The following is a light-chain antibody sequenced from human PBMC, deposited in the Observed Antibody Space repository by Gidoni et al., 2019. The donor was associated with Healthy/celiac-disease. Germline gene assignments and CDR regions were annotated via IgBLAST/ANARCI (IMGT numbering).Light chain of an antibody. Sequence: DIQMTQSPSTLSASVGDRVTITCRASQSISSWLAWYQQKPGKAPKLLIYKASSLESGVPSRFSGSGSGTEFTLTISSLQPDDFATYYCQQYNSYSPVYTFXQXTKLEIK. CDR3: QQYNSYSPVYT. V-gene: IGKV1-5*03. CDR2: KAS. CDR1: QSISSW. J-gene: IGKJ2*01.